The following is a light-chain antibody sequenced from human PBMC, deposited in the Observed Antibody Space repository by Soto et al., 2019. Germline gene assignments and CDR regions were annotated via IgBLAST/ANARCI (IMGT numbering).Light chain of an antibody. CDR3: SSYTSTSTVI. V-gene: IGLV2-14*01. Sequence: QSALTQPASVSASPGQSITISCIGTSSDVGGYSYVSWYQQHAGKAPKLMIYEVSNRPSGVSNRFSASKSGNTASLTISGLQAEDEANYYCSSYTSTSTVIFGGGTQLTVL. J-gene: IGLJ2*01. CDR1: SSDVGGYSY. CDR2: EVS.